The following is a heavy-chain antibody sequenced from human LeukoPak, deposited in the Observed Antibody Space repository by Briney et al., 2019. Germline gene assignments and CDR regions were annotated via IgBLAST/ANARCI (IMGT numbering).Heavy chain of an antibody. J-gene: IGHJ4*02. D-gene: IGHD1-1*01. CDR3: AKDFVGTGNFRGGDY. V-gene: IGHV3-53*01. CDR2: IYSGGST. Sequence: GGSLRLSCAASGFTVSSNYMSWVRQAPGKGLEWASVIYSGGSTYYADSVKGRFTISRDNSKNTLYLQMNSLRAGDTAVYYCAKDFVGTGNFRGGDYWGQGTLVTVSS. CDR1: GFTVSSNY.